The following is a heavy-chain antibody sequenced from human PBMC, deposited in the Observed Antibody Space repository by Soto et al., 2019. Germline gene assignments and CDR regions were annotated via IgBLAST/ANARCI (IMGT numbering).Heavy chain of an antibody. CDR1: GGSISSSSYY. D-gene: IGHD5-18*01. J-gene: IGHJ4*01. CDR3: TRHLWLRYFDS. V-gene: IGHV4-39*01. CDR2: IYYSGST. Sequence: SETLSLNCTVSGGSISSSSYYWGWIRQPPGKGLEWIGTIYYSGSTYYNPSLKSRVTISVDTSKNQFSLKLSSVTAADTAVYYCTRHLWLRYFDSWGQGILVTVSS.